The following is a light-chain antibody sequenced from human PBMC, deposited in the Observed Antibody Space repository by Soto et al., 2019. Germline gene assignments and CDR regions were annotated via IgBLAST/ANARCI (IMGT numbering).Light chain of an antibody. V-gene: IGKV1-39*01. CDR2: AAS. Sequence: DIQMTQSPSSLSASVGDRVTITCRASQSISSYLNWYQQKPGKAPKLLIYAASSLQSGVPSRFSCSGSGTDFPLTISRLQPEDFATYYCQQSYSTPKTFGGGTKVEIK. CDR1: QSISSY. J-gene: IGKJ4*01. CDR3: QQSYSTPKT.